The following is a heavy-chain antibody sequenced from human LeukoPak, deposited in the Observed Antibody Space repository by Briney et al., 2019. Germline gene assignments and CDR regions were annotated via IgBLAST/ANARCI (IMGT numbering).Heavy chain of an antibody. CDR2: TYYRSKWYN. CDR1: GDSVSSKSAA. J-gene: IGHJ4*02. CDR3: ARDSLTVTTAFDH. Sequence: SQTLSLTCAISGDSVSSKSAAWNWIRQSPSRGLEWLGRTYYRSKWYNDYAVSVESRITINPDTSKNQFSLQLNSVTPEDTAIYYCARDSLTVTTAFDHWGPGTLVTVSS. V-gene: IGHV6-1*01. D-gene: IGHD4-17*01.